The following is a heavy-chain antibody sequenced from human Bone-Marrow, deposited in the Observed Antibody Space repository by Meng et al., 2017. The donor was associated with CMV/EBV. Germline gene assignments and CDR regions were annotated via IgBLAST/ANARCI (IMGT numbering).Heavy chain of an antibody. V-gene: IGHV3-21*01. J-gene: IGHJ6*02. D-gene: IGHD2-2*01. CDR3: ARDETGYCSSTSCHTPDYYYYYGMDV. CDR1: GFTFSTYT. Sequence: GESLKISCAASGFTFSTYTLNWVRQAPGKGLEWVSSISSSSDYIYYADSLKGRFTISRDNAKNSLYLHMNSLRAEDTAVYYCARDETGYCSSTSCHTPDYYYYYGMDVWGQGTTVTVSS. CDR2: ISSSSDYI.